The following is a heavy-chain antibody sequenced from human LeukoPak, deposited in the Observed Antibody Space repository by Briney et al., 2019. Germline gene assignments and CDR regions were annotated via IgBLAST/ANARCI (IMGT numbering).Heavy chain of an antibody. CDR3: ARFQEWELHLGWYAFDI. D-gene: IGHD1-26*01. J-gene: IGHJ3*02. Sequence: SETLSLTCTVSGGSITSYYWSWIRQPPGGGLEWIGYVYYSGSTNYNPSLKSRVTISVDTSKNQFSLKLSSVTAADTAVYYCARFQEWELHLGWYAFDIWGQGTMVTVSS. V-gene: IGHV4-59*12. CDR2: VYYSGST. CDR1: GGSITSYY.